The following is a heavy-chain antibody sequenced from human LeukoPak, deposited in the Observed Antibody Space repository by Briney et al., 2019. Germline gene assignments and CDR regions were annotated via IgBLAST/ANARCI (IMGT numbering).Heavy chain of an antibody. J-gene: IGHJ4*02. CDR2: IKSEPDGGTT. CDR3: TTDDRGYSYAPRY. D-gene: IGHD5-18*01. Sequence: GGSLRLSCTVSGFTFNNAWMTWVRQAPGKGLEWVGRIKSEPDGGTTDYAAPVKGKFTISRDDSKNTLYLQMNSLRAEDTALYYCTTDDRGYSYAPRYWGQGTLVTVSS. CDR1: GFTFNNAW. V-gene: IGHV3-15*01.